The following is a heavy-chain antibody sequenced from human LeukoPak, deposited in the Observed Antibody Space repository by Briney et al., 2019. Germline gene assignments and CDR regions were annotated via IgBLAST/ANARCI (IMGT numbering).Heavy chain of an antibody. Sequence: GGSLRLSCAASGFSFSIHDMTWVRQAPGKGLEWVSTISNSDNSTYYADSVKGRFTFSRDNSKNTLYLQMNSLRAEDTAIYYCARSPGPSGLLRRHYYYYMDVWGKGTTVTISS. V-gene: IGHV3-23*01. CDR1: GFSFSIHD. CDR2: ISNSDNST. D-gene: IGHD6-19*01. CDR3: ARSPGPSGLLRRHYYYYMDV. J-gene: IGHJ6*03.